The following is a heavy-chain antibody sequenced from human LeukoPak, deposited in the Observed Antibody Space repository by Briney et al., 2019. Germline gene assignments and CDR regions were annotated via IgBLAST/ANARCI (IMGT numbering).Heavy chain of an antibody. V-gene: IGHV4-4*02. CDR2: IYHSGST. Sequence: SETLSLTCAVSGGSISSSNWWSWVRQPPGKGLEWIGEIYHSGSTNYNPSLKSRVTISVDTSKNQFSLRLSSVTAADTAVYYCARDRAGSTVYFLNWFDPWGQGTLVTVSS. CDR3: ARDRAGSTVYFLNWFDP. J-gene: IGHJ5*02. CDR1: GGSISSSNW. D-gene: IGHD3-22*01.